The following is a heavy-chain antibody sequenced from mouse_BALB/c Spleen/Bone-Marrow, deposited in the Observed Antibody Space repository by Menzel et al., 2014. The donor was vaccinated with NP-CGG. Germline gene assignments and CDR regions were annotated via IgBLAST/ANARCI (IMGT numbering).Heavy chain of an antibody. V-gene: IGHV1-77*01. CDR2: IYPGSGST. CDR1: GYTFTDYV. J-gene: IGHJ4*01. D-gene: IGHD2-1*01. Sequence: QVQLKQSGPELVKPGASVKMSCKAPGYTFTDYVITWVKQRTGQGLEWIGEIYPGSGSTYYNEKFKGKATLTADKSSNTAYMQLGSLTSEDSAVYFCARLDGNYRYAMDYWGQGTSVTVSS. CDR3: ARLDGNYRYAMDY.